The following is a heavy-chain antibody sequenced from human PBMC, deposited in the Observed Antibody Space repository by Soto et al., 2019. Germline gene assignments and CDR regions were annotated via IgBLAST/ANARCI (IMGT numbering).Heavy chain of an antibody. V-gene: IGHV4-30-2*01. D-gene: IGHD3-22*01. CDR1: GGSISSGGYS. CDR2: IYHSGST. CDR3: ARDLYVLTRISLIVVAHPGDI. Sequence: PSETLSLTCAVSGGSISSGGYSWSWIRQPPGKGLEWIGYIYHSGSTYYNPSLKSRVTISVDRSKNQFSLKLNSMTAADTAVYYCARDLYVLTRISLIVVAHPGDIWGQGPLVTVS. J-gene: IGHJ3*02.